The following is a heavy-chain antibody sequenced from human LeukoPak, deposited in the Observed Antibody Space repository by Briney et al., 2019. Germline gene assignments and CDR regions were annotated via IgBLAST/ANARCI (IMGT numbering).Heavy chain of an antibody. V-gene: IGHV4-4*07. CDR1: GTSLSPFH. CDR3: ARKDGDY. Sequence: KPSETLSLTCTVSGTSLSPFHWTWFRQPAGQRREWVGLIYFTGTATLNPSLRRRVAMSVALAKNQLFLKLASMTAADTAMYYCARKDGDYWGQGTLVSVSS. CDR2: IYFTGTA. J-gene: IGHJ4*02.